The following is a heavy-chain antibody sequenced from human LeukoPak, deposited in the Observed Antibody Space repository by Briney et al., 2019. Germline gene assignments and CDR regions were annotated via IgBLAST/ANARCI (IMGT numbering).Heavy chain of an antibody. J-gene: IGHJ4*02. CDR1: GFTFSSCG. D-gene: IGHD2-21*02. Sequence: GGSLRLSCAASGFTFSSCGMHWVRQAPGKGLEWVAVIWYDGSNKYYADFVKGRFTISRDNSKNTLYLQMNSLRAEDTAVYYCAKGFVVVTAIRDWGQGTLVTVSS. CDR3: AKGFVVVTAIRD. V-gene: IGHV3-33*06. CDR2: IWYDGSNK.